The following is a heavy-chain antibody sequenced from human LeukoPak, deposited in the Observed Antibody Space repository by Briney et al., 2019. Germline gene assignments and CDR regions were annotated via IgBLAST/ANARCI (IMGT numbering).Heavy chain of an antibody. D-gene: IGHD6-13*01. V-gene: IGHV4-39*07. CDR3: ARTILTYSSSWTSYYYYMDV. CDR2: IYYSGST. CDR1: GGSISSSSYY. Sequence: SETLSLTCTVSGGSISSSSYYWGWIRQPPGKGLEWIGSIYYSGSTYYNPSLKSRVTISVDTSKNQFSLKLSSVTAADTAVYYCARTILTYSSSWTSYYYYMDVWGKGTTVTISS. J-gene: IGHJ6*03.